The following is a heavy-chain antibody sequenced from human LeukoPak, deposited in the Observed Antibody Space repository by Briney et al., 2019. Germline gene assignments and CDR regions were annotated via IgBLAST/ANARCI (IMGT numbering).Heavy chain of an antibody. Sequence: ASVKVSCKASGGTFSSYAISWVRQAPGQGLEWMGRIIPIFGTANYAQKFQGRVTITTDESTSTAYMELSSLRSEDTAVYYCARALLRKNPGATFDIWGQGTMVTVSS. CDR3: ARALLRKNPGATFDI. J-gene: IGHJ3*02. V-gene: IGHV1-69*05. CDR2: IIPIFGTA. D-gene: IGHD5/OR15-5a*01. CDR1: GGTFSSYA.